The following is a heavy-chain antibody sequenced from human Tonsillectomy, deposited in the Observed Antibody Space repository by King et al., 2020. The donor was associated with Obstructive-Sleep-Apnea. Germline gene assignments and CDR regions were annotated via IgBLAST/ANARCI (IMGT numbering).Heavy chain of an antibody. J-gene: IGHJ5*02. CDR3: ATLDFGDYSFDP. D-gene: IGHD4-17*01. Sequence: VQLQQWGAGLLKPSETLSLTCAVYGGSLSAYYWSWIRQPPGKGLEWIGEINHSGSTNYNPSLNSRFTMSVDTSKNQFSLKVTSVTAADTAIYFCATLDFGDYSFDPWGQGTLVTVSS. CDR1: GGSLSAYY. V-gene: IGHV4-34*01. CDR2: INHSGST.